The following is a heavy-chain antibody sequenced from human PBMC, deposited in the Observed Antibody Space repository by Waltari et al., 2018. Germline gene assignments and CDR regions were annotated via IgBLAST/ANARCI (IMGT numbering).Heavy chain of an antibody. V-gene: IGHV3-66*01. CDR3: ARGVGELPDYFDY. Sequence: EVQLVESGGGLVQPGGSLRLSCAASGFTVSSNYMSWVRQAPGKGLECVSVIYSGGSTYYADSVKGRFTISRDNSKNTLYLQMNSLRAEDTAVYYCARGVGELPDYFDYWGQGTLVTVSS. CDR2: IYSGGST. D-gene: IGHD1-26*01. J-gene: IGHJ4*02. CDR1: GFTVSSNY.